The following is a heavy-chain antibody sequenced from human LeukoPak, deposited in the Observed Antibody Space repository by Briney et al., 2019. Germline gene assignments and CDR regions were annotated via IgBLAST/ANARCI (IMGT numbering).Heavy chain of an antibody. J-gene: IGHJ3*02. Sequence: GGSVRLSCTASGFSLSRYGMHWVRQAPGKGLEWVSFIWSDGTNQYYADSLRGRFTISRDNSKNRVYLEMNSLRAEDTAVYYCARDNSHYFGIWGQGTLVTVSS. CDR2: IWSDGTNQ. V-gene: IGHV3-33*01. CDR3: ARDNSHYFGI. D-gene: IGHD2/OR15-2a*01. CDR1: GFSLSRYG.